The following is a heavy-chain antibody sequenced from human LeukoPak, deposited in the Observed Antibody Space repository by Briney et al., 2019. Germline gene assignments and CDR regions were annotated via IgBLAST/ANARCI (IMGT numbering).Heavy chain of an antibody. CDR1: GYTFTGHY. CDR3: AREYSSPDTRVQIVNAFDI. D-gene: IGHD6-13*01. V-gene: IGHV1-2*02. Sequence: GASVKVSCKASGYTFTGHYMHWVRQAPGQGLEWMGWINPNSGGTNYAQKFQGRVTMTRDTSISTAYMELSRLRPDDTAVYYCAREYSSPDTRVQIVNAFDIWGQGTMVTVSS. CDR2: INPNSGGT. J-gene: IGHJ3*02.